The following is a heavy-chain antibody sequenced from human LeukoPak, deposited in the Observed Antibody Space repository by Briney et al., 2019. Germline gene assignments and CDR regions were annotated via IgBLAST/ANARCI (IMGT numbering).Heavy chain of an antibody. J-gene: IGHJ5*02. CDR1: GYTFTSYG. CDR2: ISAYSGDT. CDR3: ARVRPCTTATCYRWFDP. V-gene: IGHV1-18*01. D-gene: IGHD2-2*01. Sequence: ASVKVSCKASGYTFTSYGFTWVRQAPGQGLEWMGWISAYSGDTNYAQKFQGRVTVTRDTSISTVYMDLSGLTSDDTAMYYCARVRPCTTATCYRWFDPWGQGTLVTVSS.